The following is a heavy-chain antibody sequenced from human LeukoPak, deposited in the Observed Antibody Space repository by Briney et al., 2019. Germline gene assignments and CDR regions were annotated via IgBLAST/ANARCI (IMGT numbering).Heavy chain of an antibody. CDR2: IIPILGTA. D-gene: IGHD5-24*01. J-gene: IGHJ4*02. V-gene: IGHV1-69*05. CDR3: ALGLIEMATIPFDY. Sequence: SVKVSCKASGGTFSSYAISWVRQAPGQGLEWMGGIIPILGTANYAQKFQGRVTITTDESTSTAYMELSSLRSEDTAVYYCALGLIEMATIPFDYWGQGTLVTVSS. CDR1: GGTFSSYA.